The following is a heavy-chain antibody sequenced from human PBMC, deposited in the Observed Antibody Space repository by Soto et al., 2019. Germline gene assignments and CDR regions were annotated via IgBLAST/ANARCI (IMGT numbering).Heavy chain of an antibody. V-gene: IGHV1-46*02. D-gene: IGHD3-3*01. Sequence: QVQLVQSGAEVKKPGASVKVSCTASGYTFKSFYMHWVRQAPGQGLEWIGIINPTDGNVSYAQKFHDRVTLTTDRPTTTVYMELSSLRSEDTAVYFCARDFGRHGAVDTTGWFDPWGQGTLVTVSS. J-gene: IGHJ5*02. CDR1: GYTFKSFY. CDR2: INPTDGNV. CDR3: ARDFGRHGAVDTTGWFDP.